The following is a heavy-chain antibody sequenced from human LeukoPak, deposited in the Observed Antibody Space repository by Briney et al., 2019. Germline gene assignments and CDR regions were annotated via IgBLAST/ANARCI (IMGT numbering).Heavy chain of an antibody. D-gene: IGHD1-26*01. CDR2: ISSSGSTI. J-gene: IGHJ5*02. V-gene: IGHV3-48*03. CDR1: GFTFSSYE. Sequence: GGSLRLSCAASGFTFSSYEMNWVRQAPGKGLEWVSYISSSGSTIYYADSVKGRFTISRDNAKNSLYLQMNSLRAEDTAVYYCARTNGSYSDNWFDPWGQGTLVTVSS. CDR3: ARTNGSYSDNWFDP.